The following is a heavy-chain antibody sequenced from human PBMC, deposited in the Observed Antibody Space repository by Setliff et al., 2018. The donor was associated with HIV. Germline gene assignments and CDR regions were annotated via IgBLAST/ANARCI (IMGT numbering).Heavy chain of an antibody. CDR2: IGADNGNT. CDR3: AREGLWFGDRGYFMDV. D-gene: IGHD3-10*01. Sequence: ASVKVSCKASGYTFTKYGIIWVRQAPGQGLEWMGWIGADNGNTNYAQKFQGRVTMTTDTSTSTVYVELGSLISDDTAVYYCAREGLWFGDRGYFMDVWGKGTAVTVSS. V-gene: IGHV1-18*04. J-gene: IGHJ6*03. CDR1: GYTFTKYG.